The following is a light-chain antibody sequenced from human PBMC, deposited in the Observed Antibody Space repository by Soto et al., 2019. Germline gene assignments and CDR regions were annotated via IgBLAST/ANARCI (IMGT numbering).Light chain of an antibody. V-gene: IGLV1-40*01. CDR3: QSYDSSLGDV. J-gene: IGLJ1*01. CDR2: GNS. Sequence: QSVLTQPPSVSGAPGQRVTISCTGSSSNIGAGYDVHWYQQLPGTAPKLLIYGNSNRPSGVPDRFSGSKSGTSASLAITGLHAEDEADYYCQSYDSSLGDVFGTGTQLTVL. CDR1: SSNIGAGYD.